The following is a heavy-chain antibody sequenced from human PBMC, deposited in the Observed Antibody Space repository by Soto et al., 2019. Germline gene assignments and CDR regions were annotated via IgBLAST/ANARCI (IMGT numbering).Heavy chain of an antibody. D-gene: IGHD6-19*01. J-gene: IGHJ3*02. CDR3: ARDYSGWHYGDAFDI. CDR2: MNPNSGNT. CDR1: GYAFTSYD. V-gene: IGHV1-8*01. Sequence: ASVKVSCKASGYAFTSYDINWVRQATGQGLEWMGWMNPNSGNTGYAQKFQGRVTMTRNTSISTAYMELSSLRSEDTAVYYCARDYSGWHYGDAFDIWGQGTMVTVSS.